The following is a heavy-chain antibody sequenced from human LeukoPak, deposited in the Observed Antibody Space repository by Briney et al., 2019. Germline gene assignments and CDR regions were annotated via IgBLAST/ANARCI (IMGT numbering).Heavy chain of an antibody. CDR1: GYTFTGYY. CDR3: ARDLEYCSSTSCYLNDAFDI. CDR2: INPNSGGT. Sequence: GASVKVSCKASGYTFTGYYMHRVRQAPGQGLEWMGWINPNSGGTNYAQKFQGRVTMTRDTSISTAYMELSRLRSDDTAVYYCARDLEYCSSTSCYLNDAFDIWGQGTMVTVSS. J-gene: IGHJ3*02. V-gene: IGHV1-2*02. D-gene: IGHD2-2*01.